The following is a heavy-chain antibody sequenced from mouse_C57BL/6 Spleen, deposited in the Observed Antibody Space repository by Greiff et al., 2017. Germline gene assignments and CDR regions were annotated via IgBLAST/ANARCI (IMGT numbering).Heavy chain of an antibody. V-gene: IGHV14-4*01. D-gene: IGHD2-5*01. CDR3: TAYYSNW. J-gene: IGHJ2*01. CDR2: IDPENGDT. CDR1: GFNIKDDY. Sequence: VQLQQSGAELVRPGASVKLSCTASGFNIKDDYMHWVKQRPEQGLEWIGWIDPENGDTEYASKFQGKATITADTSSNTAYLQLSSLTSEDTAVXYCTAYYSNWWGQGTTLTVSS.